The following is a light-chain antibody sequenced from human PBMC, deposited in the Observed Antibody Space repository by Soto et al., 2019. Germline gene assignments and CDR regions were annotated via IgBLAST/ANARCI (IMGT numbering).Light chain of an antibody. CDR2: AAS. V-gene: IGKV1-39*01. Sequence: DIPMTQSPSSLSASVGDRVTITCRATQSIGTYLSWYQQKPGKAPKLLIYAASSLQSGVPSSFGGSGSGTDFTLTISSLQPEEFATYFCQQSYSTPYTFGQGTTLEIK. J-gene: IGKJ2*01. CDR1: QSIGTY. CDR3: QQSYSTPYT.